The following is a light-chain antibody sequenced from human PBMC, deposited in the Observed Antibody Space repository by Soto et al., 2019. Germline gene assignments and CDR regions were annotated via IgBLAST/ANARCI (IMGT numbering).Light chain of an antibody. Sequence: EIVLTQSPGTLSLSPGERATLSCRASQSLRNNYLAWYQQKPGQTPRLLIYGASSSATGIPDRFSGSGSGTDFTLTISRLEPEDFAVYYCQQFNNSPLTFGGGTKVEIK. CDR3: QQFNNSPLT. V-gene: IGKV3-20*01. J-gene: IGKJ4*01. CDR2: GAS. CDR1: QSLRNNY.